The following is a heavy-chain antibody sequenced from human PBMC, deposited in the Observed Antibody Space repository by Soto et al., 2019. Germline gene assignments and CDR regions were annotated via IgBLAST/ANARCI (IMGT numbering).Heavy chain of an antibody. CDR2: IYTSGRT. D-gene: IGHD6-6*01. Sequence: QVQLQESGPGLVKPSETLSLTCTVSGGSISSYYWSWIRQPAGKGLEWIGRIYTSGRTNYNPSLKRRVTLSVETSKNQFPLKLSSVTAADTAVYYCAGDTRAARQHWYFDLWGRGTLVTVSS. J-gene: IGHJ2*01. CDR1: GGSISSYY. V-gene: IGHV4-4*07. CDR3: AGDTRAARQHWYFDL.